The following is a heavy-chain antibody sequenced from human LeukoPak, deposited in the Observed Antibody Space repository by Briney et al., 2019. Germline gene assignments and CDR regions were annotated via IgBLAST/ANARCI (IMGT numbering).Heavy chain of an antibody. J-gene: IGHJ4*02. V-gene: IGHV3-23*01. D-gene: IGHD5-18*01. Sequence: GGSLRLSCAASGFTFSSYAMSWVRQAPGKGLEWVPAISGSGGSTYYADSVKGRFTISRDNSKNTLYLQMNSLRAEDTAVYYCARGYSYGYNYWGQGTLVTVSS. CDR2: ISGSGGST. CDR3: ARGYSYGYNY. CDR1: GFTFSSYA.